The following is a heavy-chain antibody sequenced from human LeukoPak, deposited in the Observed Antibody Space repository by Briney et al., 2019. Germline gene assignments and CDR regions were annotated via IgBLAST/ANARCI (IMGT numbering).Heavy chain of an antibody. Sequence: GGSLRLSCAASGFTFSSYDMRWVRQATGKGLEWVSAIGTAGDTYYPGSVKGRFTISRENAKNSLYLQMNSLRAGDTAVYYCARALKYCSSTSCYMGYYYYYMDVWGKGTTVTVSS. CDR1: GFTFSSYD. D-gene: IGHD2-2*02. CDR3: ARALKYCSSTSCYMGYYYYYMDV. V-gene: IGHV3-13*01. CDR2: IGTAGDT. J-gene: IGHJ6*03.